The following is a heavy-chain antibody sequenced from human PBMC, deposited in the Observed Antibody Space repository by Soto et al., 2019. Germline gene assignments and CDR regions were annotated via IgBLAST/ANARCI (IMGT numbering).Heavy chain of an antibody. Sequence: PGGSLRLSCAASGFTFDDYAMHWVRQAPGKGLEWVSGISWNSGSIGYADSVKGRFTISRDNAKNSLYLQMNSLRAEDTALYYCAKDRGLGLAAAGPLWLDPWGQGTLVTISS. CDR2: ISWNSGSI. CDR1: GFTFDDYA. V-gene: IGHV3-9*01. CDR3: AKDRGLGLAAAGPLWLDP. D-gene: IGHD6-13*01. J-gene: IGHJ5*02.